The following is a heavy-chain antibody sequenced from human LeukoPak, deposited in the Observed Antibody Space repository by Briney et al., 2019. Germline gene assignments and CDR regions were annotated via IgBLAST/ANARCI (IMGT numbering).Heavy chain of an antibody. CDR3: ARSNLGSYDQSGYYHY. Sequence: PSETLSLTCTVSGGSISSYYWSWIRQPAGKGQEWIGRIYISGNTWYKPSLQSRVTMSVDTSKNQFSLKMSSLTAADTAVYYCARSNLGSYDQSGYYHYWGQGTRVTVSS. J-gene: IGHJ4*02. CDR2: IYISGNT. CDR1: GGSISSYY. D-gene: IGHD3-22*01. V-gene: IGHV4-4*07.